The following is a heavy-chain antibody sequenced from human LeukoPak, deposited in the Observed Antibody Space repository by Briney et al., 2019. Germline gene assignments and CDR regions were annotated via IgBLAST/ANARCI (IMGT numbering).Heavy chain of an antibody. D-gene: IGHD3-10*01. CDR2: IKGDRSEK. J-gene: IGHJ4*02. CDR1: GFTFNNYW. CDR3: ARVFGNRNDFDY. Sequence: GGSLRLSCAASGFTFNNYWMAWVRQAPGKGLEWVADIKGDRSEKFYVDSVKGRFTISRDNAKNSLYLQMGSLRAEDTAVYYCARVFGNRNDFDYWGQGTLVTVAS. V-gene: IGHV3-7*03.